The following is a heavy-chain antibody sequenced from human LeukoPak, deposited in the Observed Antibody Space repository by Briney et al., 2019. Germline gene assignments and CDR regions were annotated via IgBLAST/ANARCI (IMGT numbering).Heavy chain of an antibody. CDR3: ARGTGSYYVLYYFDY. CDR2: IYYSGST. Sequence: SETLSLTSNVSGGSISSYYWSWIRQPPGKGLEWIGYIYYSGSTNYNPSLKSRVTISVDTSKNQFSLKLSSVTAADTAVYYSARGTGSYYVLYYFDYWGQGTLVTVSS. D-gene: IGHD1-26*01. J-gene: IGHJ4*02. V-gene: IGHV4-59*01. CDR1: GGSISSYY.